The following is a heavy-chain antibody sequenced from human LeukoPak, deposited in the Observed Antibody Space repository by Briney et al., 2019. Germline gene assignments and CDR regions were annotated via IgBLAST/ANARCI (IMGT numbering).Heavy chain of an antibody. V-gene: IGHV3-15*01. J-gene: IGHJ6*03. CDR1: GFTFSEAW. CDR3: TTDWAYYYYMDV. D-gene: IGHD7-27*01. Sequence: GGSLRLSCAASGFTFSEAWLTWVRQAPGRRPEWVGRIRSESHGGASDFAAPVKGRFTISRDDSKNTLYLQMNSLKTEDTAVYYCTTDWAYYYYMDVWGKGTTVTVSS. CDR2: IRSESHGGAS.